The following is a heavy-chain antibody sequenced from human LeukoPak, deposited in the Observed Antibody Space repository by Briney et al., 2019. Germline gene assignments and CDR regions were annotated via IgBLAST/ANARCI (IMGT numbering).Heavy chain of an antibody. CDR2: ISNSSSDI. CDR3: ARENTLQYNFDY. J-gene: IGHJ4*02. V-gene: IGHV3-21*01. D-gene: IGHD5-24*01. Sequence: GGSLRHSCAASGFTFSSYSMTWVRQAPGKGLEWVSSISNSSSDIYYADSVKGRFTISRDNAKNSLYLQMNSLRAEDTAVYYCARENTLQYNFDYWGQGTLVTVSS. CDR1: GFTFSSYS.